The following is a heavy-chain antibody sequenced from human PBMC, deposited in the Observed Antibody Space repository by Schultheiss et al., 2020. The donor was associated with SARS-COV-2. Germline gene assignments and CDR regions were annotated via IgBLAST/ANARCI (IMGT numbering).Heavy chain of an antibody. J-gene: IGHJ3*02. Sequence: SETLSLTCAVYGGSFSGYYWSWIRQPPGKGLEWIGEINHSGSTYYNPSLETRVTISVDTSKNQFSLKLSSVTAADTAVYYCARGIVGATTDIWGQGTMVTVS. D-gene: IGHD1-26*01. CDR2: INHSGST. CDR1: GGSFSGYY. V-gene: IGHV4-34*01. CDR3: ARGIVGATTDI.